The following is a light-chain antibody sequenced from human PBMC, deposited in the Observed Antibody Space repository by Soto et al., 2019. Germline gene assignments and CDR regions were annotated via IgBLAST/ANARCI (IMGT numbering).Light chain of an antibody. V-gene: IGLV4-69*01. J-gene: IGLJ2*01. CDR3: QTWGSGIVV. CDR1: SGHSNYA. Sequence: QLVLTQSPSAAASMGASVKLTCTLISGHSNYAIAWHQQQSEKGPRYLMKLNSDGSHSKGDGIPDRFSGSSAGAERYLTISSLQSEDEAAYRCQTWGSGIVVVGGGTKFTVL. CDR2: LNSDGSH.